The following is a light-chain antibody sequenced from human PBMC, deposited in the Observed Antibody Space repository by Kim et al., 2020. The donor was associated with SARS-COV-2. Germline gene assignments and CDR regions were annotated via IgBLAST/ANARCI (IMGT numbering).Light chain of an antibody. CDR3: QKYNSAPPWT. V-gene: IGKV1-27*01. CDR1: QGISNY. Sequence: SVGDRVTITCRASQGISNYLAWYQQKPGKAPKLLIYAASTLQSGVPSRFSGSGSGTDFTLTISSLQPEDVATYYCQKYNSAPPWTFGQGTKVDIK. J-gene: IGKJ1*01. CDR2: AAS.